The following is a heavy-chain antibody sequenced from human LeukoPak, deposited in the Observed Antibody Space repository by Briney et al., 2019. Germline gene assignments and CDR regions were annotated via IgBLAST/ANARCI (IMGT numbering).Heavy chain of an antibody. CDR3: ARQCFYDSSGYSPGWFDP. J-gene: IGHJ5*02. D-gene: IGHD3-22*01. V-gene: IGHV2-70*11. CDR1: GFSLGTSGIC. CDR2: MDWNDDK. Sequence: SGPTLVSPTQTLKLTCTVSGFSLGTSGICVSWLRQPPGKALEWLARMDWNDDKYYTTSLKTRLTISQDTSKNHVVLTMNNLDPVDTATYYCARQCFYDSSGYSPGWFDPWGQGILVTVSS.